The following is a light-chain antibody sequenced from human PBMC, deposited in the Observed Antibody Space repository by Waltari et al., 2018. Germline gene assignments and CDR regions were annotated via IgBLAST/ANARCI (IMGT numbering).Light chain of an antibody. J-gene: IGLJ3*02. Sequence: QSALTQPASVSGSPGQSITISCTGTSSDVGGYHYVSWYQQHPGKAPKLMIYDVSKRPSGVSNRFSGSKSGNTASLTISGLQAEDEADYYCSSYTSSSTLWVFGGGTKLTVL. CDR1: SSDVGGYHY. V-gene: IGLV2-14*01. CDR2: DVS. CDR3: SSYTSSSTLWV.